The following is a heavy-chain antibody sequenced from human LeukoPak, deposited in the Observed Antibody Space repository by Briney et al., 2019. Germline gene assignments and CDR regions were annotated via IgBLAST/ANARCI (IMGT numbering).Heavy chain of an antibody. Sequence: GGSLRLSCAGSGFAFESFTMTWVRQAPGKGLEWVSLISDTGRDINYADSVRGRFTISRDNTKNSLFLQMDSLIVEDTAIYYCAKGLFSAYDKYLDSWGQGTLVTVSS. CDR1: GFAFESFT. J-gene: IGHJ4*02. CDR2: ISDTGRDI. V-gene: IGHV3-21*04. CDR3: AKGLFSAYDKYLDS. D-gene: IGHD5-12*01.